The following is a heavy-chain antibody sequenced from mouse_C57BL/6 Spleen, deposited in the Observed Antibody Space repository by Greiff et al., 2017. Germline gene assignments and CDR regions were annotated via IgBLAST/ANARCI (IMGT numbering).Heavy chain of an antibody. CDR3: ARGEGYYGSNWYFDV. Sequence: EVMLVESGGGLVKPGGSLKLSCAASGFTFSSYAMSWVRQTPEKRLEWVATISDGGSYTYYPDNVKGRFTISRDNAKNNLYLQMSHLKSEDTAMYYCARGEGYYGSNWYFDVWGTGTTVTVSS. CDR2: ISDGGSYT. CDR1: GFTFSSYA. V-gene: IGHV5-4*03. D-gene: IGHD1-1*01. J-gene: IGHJ1*03.